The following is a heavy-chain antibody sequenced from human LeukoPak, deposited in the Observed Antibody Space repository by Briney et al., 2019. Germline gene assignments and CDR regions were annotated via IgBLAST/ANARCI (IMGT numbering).Heavy chain of an antibody. CDR2: IYYSGST. V-gene: IGHV4-59*01. CDR3: ARDRGGSYLFDY. J-gene: IGHJ4*02. Sequence: SETLSLTCTVSGGSISSYYWSWIRQPPGKGLEWIGYIYYSGSTNYNPSLKSRVTISVDTSKNQSSLKLSSVTAADTAVYYCARDRGGSYLFDYWGQGTLVTVSS. D-gene: IGHD1-26*01. CDR1: GGSISSYY.